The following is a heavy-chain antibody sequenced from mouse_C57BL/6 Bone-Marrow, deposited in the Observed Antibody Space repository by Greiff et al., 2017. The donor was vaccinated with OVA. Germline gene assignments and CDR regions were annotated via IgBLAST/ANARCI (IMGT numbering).Heavy chain of an antibody. CDR3: ARKTYDDDIDDD. Sequence: QVQLQQPGAELVKPGASVKLSCKASGYTFTSYWMHWVKQRPGQGLEWIGMIHPNSGSTKYNEKFMSKATLTVDKSSSTAYMQLSSLTSEDCAVYNCARKTYDDDIDDDWGKGTTLTVSS. J-gene: IGHJ2*01. V-gene: IGHV1-64*01. D-gene: IGHD2-4*01. CDR2: IHPNSGST. CDR1: GYTFTSYW.